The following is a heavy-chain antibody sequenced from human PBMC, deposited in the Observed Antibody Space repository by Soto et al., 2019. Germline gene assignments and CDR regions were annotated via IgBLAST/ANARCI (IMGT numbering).Heavy chain of an antibody. CDR1: GFTFSSYA. V-gene: IGHV3-23*01. CDR3: TTDSADIVVVPATFGMDV. CDR2: ISGSGGSA. J-gene: IGHJ6*02. D-gene: IGHD2-2*01. Sequence: GGSLRLSCAASGFTFSSYAMSWVRQAPGKGLEWVSVISGSGGSAYYADSVKGRFTISRDNSKNTLYLQMNSLRADDTAVYYCTTDSADIVVVPATFGMDVWGQGTTVTVSS.